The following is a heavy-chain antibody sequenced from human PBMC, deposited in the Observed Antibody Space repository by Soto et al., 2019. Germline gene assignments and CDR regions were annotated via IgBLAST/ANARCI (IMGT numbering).Heavy chain of an antibody. CDR3: ASMTSAVDAFDI. J-gene: IGHJ3*02. V-gene: IGHV3-21*01. D-gene: IGHD2-21*02. CDR2: ISSSSSYI. Sequence: VGSLRLSCAASGFTFSSYSMNWVRQAPGKGLEWVSSISSSSSYIYYADSVKGRFTISRDNAKNSLYLQMNSLRAEDTAVYYCASMTSAVDAFDIWGQGTMVTVSS. CDR1: GFTFSSYS.